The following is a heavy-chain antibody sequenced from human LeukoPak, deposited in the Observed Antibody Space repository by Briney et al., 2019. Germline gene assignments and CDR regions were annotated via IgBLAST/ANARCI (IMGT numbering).Heavy chain of an antibody. CDR2: IYHSGST. J-gene: IGHJ3*02. D-gene: IGHD4-11*01. CDR1: GYSINSAYY. V-gene: IGHV4-38-2*01. CDR3: ARNMTTIRCGGFDI. Sequence: SETLSLTCAVSGYSINSAYYWGWIRQPPGKGLEWIGSIYHSGSTYYNPSLKSRVSISVDTSKNQFSLKLNSVTAADTAVYYCARNMTTIRCGGFDIWGQGTMVTVSS.